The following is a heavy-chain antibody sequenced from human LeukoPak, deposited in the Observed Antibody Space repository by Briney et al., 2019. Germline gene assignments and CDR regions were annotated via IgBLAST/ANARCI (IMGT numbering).Heavy chain of an antibody. Sequence: KPSGTLSLTCAVSGGSISSSNWWSWVRQPPGKGLEWIGEIYHSGSTSYNPSLKSRVTISVDKSKNQFSLKLSSVTAADTAVYYCARDLNPLSIAVAGTLGYWGQGTLVTVSS. D-gene: IGHD6-19*01. CDR1: GGSISSSNW. CDR2: IYHSGST. J-gene: IGHJ4*02. V-gene: IGHV4-4*02. CDR3: ARDLNPLSIAVAGTLGY.